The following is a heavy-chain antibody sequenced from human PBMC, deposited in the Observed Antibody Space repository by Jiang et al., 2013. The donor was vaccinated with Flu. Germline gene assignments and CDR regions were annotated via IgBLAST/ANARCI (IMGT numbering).Heavy chain of an antibody. CDR3: APSLEMATNSLRFDS. J-gene: IGHJ4*02. D-gene: IGHD5-24*01. Sequence: EVKKPGASVKVSCKASGYTFPAYYMHWVRQAPGQGLEWMGWINPNSGGTNYAQNFQARVTMTRDTSISTAYMELSRLRSDDTAVYYCAPSLEMATNSLRFDSWGQGTLVTVSS. CDR1: GYTFPAYY. V-gene: IGHV1-2*02. CDR2: INPNSGGT.